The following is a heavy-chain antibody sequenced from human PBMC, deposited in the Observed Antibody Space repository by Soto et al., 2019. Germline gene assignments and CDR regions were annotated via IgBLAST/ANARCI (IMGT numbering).Heavy chain of an antibody. CDR1: GFTFNTHW. J-gene: IGHJ4*02. CDR2: IYFDGITT. Sequence: PGGSLRLSCTASGFTFNTHWMHWVRQAPGKGLVWVSRIYFDGITTNYADSVKGRLTVSRDNAKNTVYLHVNTLRDEYTAVYYCARGGAMGVDYWGQGTLVTVSS. V-gene: IGHV3-74*01. D-gene: IGHD1-26*01. CDR3: ARGGAMGVDY.